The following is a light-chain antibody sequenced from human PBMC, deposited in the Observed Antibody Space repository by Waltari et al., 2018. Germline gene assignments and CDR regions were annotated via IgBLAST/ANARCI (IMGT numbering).Light chain of an antibody. Sequence: SSELTQDPAVSVAMGQTVRITCHGDSLRSYYASWYQQRPGQAPILGMYDKNNRPAGVPDRFSGSSSDNTASLTITGAQAEDEASYYCHSRDASGVGGSFGGGTKLTVL. CDR2: DKN. CDR3: HSRDASGVGGS. J-gene: IGLJ2*01. V-gene: IGLV3-19*01. CDR1: SLRSYY.